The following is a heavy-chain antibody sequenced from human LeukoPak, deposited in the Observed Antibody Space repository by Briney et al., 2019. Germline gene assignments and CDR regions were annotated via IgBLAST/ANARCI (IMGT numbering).Heavy chain of an antibody. CDR3: ARGGRGYSGCVIDY. CDR1: GGSISSYY. J-gene: IGHJ4*02. V-gene: IGHV4-59*01. Sequence: SETLSLTCTVSGGSISSYYWSWIRQPPGKGLEWIGYIYYSGSTNYNPSLKSRVTISVDTSKNQFSLKLSSVTAADTAVYYCARGGRGYSGCVIDYGGQGTLVTVSS. CDR2: IYYSGST. D-gene: IGHD5-12*01.